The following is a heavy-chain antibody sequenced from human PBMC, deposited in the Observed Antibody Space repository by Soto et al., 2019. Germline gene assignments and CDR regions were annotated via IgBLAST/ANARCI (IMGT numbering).Heavy chain of an antibody. CDR2: ISWDGGST. CDR3: AKSSSWYFFDY. CDR1: GFTFDDYT. V-gene: IGHV3-43*01. Sequence: EVQLVESGGVVVQPGGSLRLSCAASGFTFDDYTMHWVRQAPGKGLEWVSLISWDGGSTYYADSVKGRFTISRDNSKNSLYLRMNSLRTEDTALYYCAKSSSWYFFDYWGQGTLVHVSS. D-gene: IGHD6-13*01. J-gene: IGHJ4*02.